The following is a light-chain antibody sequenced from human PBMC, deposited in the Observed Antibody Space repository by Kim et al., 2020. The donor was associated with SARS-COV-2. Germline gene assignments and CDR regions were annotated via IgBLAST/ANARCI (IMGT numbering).Light chain of an antibody. CDR2: GAS. Sequence: SPATRATLSCRASKSVSSSYLAWYQQKPGQAPRLLIYGASSRATGIPDRFSGSGSGTDFTLTISRLEPEDFAVYYCQQYGSSSWTFGQGTKVDIK. V-gene: IGKV3-20*01. J-gene: IGKJ1*01. CDR3: QQYGSSSWT. CDR1: KSVSSSY.